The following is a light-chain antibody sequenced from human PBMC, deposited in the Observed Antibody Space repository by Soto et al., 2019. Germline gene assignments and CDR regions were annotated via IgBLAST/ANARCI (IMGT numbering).Light chain of an antibody. V-gene: IGKV4-1*01. CDR2: WAS. J-gene: IGKJ1*01. CDR1: QSVLHSSKKKNY. CDR3: QQYYSTPQT. Sequence: DIVMTQSPDSLAVSLGERATINCKSSQSVLHSSKKKNYLVWYQQKPGQPPKLLIFWASTRQSGVPDRFSGSGSGTDFTLTISSLQAEDVAVYYCQQYYSTPQTFGQGTKVEVK.